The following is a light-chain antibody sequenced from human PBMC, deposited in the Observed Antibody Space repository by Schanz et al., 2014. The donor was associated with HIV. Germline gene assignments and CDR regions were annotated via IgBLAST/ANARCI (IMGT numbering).Light chain of an antibody. J-gene: IGLJ2*01. CDR2: SNN. CDR1: SSNIGSNT. CDR3: QSYDSSLSAQ. V-gene: IGLV1-44*01. Sequence: QSVLTQPPSASGTPGQRVTISCSGSSSNIGSNTVNWYQQLPGTAPKLLIYSNNQRPSGVPDRFSGSKSGTSASLAITGLQAEDEADYYCQSYDSSLSAQFGGGTKLTVL.